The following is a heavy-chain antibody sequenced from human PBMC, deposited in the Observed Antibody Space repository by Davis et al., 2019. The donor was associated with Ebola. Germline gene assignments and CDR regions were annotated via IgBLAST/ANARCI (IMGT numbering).Heavy chain of an antibody. CDR2: ISAYNGNT. CDR1: GGTFSSYG. Sequence: ASVKVSCKASGGTFSSYGISWVRQAPGQGLEWMGWISAYNGNTNYAQKLQGRVTMTTDTSTSTAYMELRSLRSDDTAVYYCARSITMVQDLSWFDPWGQGTLVTVSS. J-gene: IGHJ5*02. D-gene: IGHD3-10*01. CDR3: ARSITMVQDLSWFDP. V-gene: IGHV1-18*01.